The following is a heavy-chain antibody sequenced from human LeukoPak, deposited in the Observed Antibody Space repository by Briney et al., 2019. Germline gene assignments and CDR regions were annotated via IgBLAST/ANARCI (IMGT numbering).Heavy chain of an antibody. J-gene: IGHJ4*02. CDR1: GFTFSSYW. V-gene: IGHV3-7*01. CDR2: INQDVSEV. Sequence: GGSLRLSCAASGFTFSSYWMSWVRQAPGKGLEWVANINQDVSEVNYVDSVKGRFTISRDNAKNSLYLQMTSLRVEDTAVYYYARDRGYSSFDYWGQGTLVTVSS. D-gene: IGHD4-23*01. CDR3: ARDRGYSSFDY.